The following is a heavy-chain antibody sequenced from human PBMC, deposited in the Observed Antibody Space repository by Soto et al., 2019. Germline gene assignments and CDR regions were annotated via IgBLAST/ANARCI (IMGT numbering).Heavy chain of an antibody. Sequence: QIQLVQSGAEVKKPGASVKVSCKASGYTFTSYGITWVRQAPGQGLEWMGWISAYNGNTKYAQKLQGRVTMTTDSSTSTAYTALRSLRSDATAVYYCARDSPPVDYWGQGTLVTVSS. V-gene: IGHV1-18*01. CDR1: GYTFTSYG. CDR2: ISAYNGNT. J-gene: IGHJ4*02. CDR3: ARDSPPVDY.